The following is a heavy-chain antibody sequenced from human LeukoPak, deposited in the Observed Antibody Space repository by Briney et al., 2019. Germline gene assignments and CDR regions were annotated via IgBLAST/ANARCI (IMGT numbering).Heavy chain of an antibody. Sequence: AAVKVSCKGSGYTFTGYYMHWVGQAPGQGGERVGWINAKSGGTNYAQKFQGRVTKTRERAISKAYMELSRLRSDDTAVYYCARGSRLGAFDIWGQGTMVTVSS. J-gene: IGHJ3*02. CDR3: ARGSRLGAFDI. V-gene: IGHV1-2*02. D-gene: IGHD6-6*01. CDR1: GYTFTGYY. CDR2: INAKSGGT.